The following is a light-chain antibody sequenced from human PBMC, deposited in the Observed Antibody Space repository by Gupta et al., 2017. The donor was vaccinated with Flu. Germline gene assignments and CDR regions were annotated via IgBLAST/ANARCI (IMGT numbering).Light chain of an antibody. CDR1: SSDVGGDNY. CDR3: SSYAGSNNLV. CDR2: EVS. J-gene: IGLJ3*02. V-gene: IGLV2-8*01. Sequence: QSALPQPPSSPGSPGQSVTISCTGTSSDVGGDNYVSWYQQHPGKAPKLMIYEVSKRPSGVPDRFSGSKSGNTASLTVSGLQEEDEADYYCSSYAGSNNLVFGGGTKLTVL.